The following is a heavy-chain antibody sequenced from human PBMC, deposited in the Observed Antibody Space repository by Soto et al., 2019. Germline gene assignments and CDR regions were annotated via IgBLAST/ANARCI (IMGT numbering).Heavy chain of an antibody. J-gene: IGHJ5*02. Sequence: QAHLQESGPGLLKPSETLSLTCAVSGPSISSNNWWSWVRQPPGKGLEWIGEIYQSGRTNYSPSLKSRATISLDKSKNHFSLRLFSVTAADTALYFCARDRGRPWGRGTLVIVSS. D-gene: IGHD3-16*01. CDR1: GPSISSNNW. CDR2: IYQSGRT. CDR3: ARDRGRP. V-gene: IGHV4-4*02.